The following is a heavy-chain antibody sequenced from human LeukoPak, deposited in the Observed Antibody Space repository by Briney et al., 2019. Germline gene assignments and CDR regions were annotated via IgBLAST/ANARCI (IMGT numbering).Heavy chain of an antibody. CDR2: ISTSSSYI. D-gene: IGHD1-26*01. J-gene: IGHJ6*03. CDR1: GFTFSSYA. CDR3: ARAYSERYGLGYYYMDV. V-gene: IGHV3-21*01. Sequence: PGGSLRLSCVASGFTFSSYAMHWVRQAPGKGLEWVSSISTSSSYIYYADSVKGRFTISRDNAKKSVYLQMNRLRVEDTAVYYCARAYSERYGLGYYYMDVWGKGTTVTISS.